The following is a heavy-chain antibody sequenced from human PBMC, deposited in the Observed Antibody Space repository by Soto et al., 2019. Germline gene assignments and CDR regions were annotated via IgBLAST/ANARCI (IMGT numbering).Heavy chain of an antibody. J-gene: IGHJ4*02. V-gene: IGHV4-39*01. Sequence: SETLSLTCTVSGGSISSSSYYWGWIRQPPGKGLEWIGSFYYSGSTYYNPSLKSRVTISVDTSKNQFSLKLSSVTAADTAMYYCARHRYSSSFFPDYWGQGTLVTVSS. CDR2: FYYSGST. D-gene: IGHD6-6*01. CDR3: ARHRYSSSFFPDY. CDR1: GGSISSSSYY.